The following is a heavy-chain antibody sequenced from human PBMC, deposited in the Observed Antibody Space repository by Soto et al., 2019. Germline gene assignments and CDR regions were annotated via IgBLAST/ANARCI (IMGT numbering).Heavy chain of an antibody. D-gene: IGHD3-10*01. J-gene: IGHJ5*02. CDR3: ARVTSMVRGVIDNGFDP. Sequence: QVPLVQSGAEVKKPGSSVTVSCKASGGTCSSYAIHWVRQAPGQGLEWMRGIIPMYGPAKYAQRFQGRVTITADESTTTVYMELTSLTSQDTAVYYCARVTSMVRGVIDNGFDPWGHGTLVTVSS. CDR1: GGTCSSYA. CDR2: IIPMYGPA. V-gene: IGHV1-69*01.